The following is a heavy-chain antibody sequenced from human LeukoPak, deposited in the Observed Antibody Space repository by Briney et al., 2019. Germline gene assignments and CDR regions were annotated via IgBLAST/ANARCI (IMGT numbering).Heavy chain of an antibody. CDR1: GGSFSDYY. CDR3: ARDVRGWGRWELLKQRWYYFDY. Sequence: PSETLSLTCAVYGGSFSDYYWSWIRQPPGKGLEWIVEINRSGSTNYNPSLKSRVTISVDTSKNQFSLKLSSVTAADTAVYYCARDVRGWGRWELLKQRWYYFDYWGQGTLVTVSS. CDR2: INRSGST. V-gene: IGHV4-34*01. D-gene: IGHD1-26*01. J-gene: IGHJ4*02.